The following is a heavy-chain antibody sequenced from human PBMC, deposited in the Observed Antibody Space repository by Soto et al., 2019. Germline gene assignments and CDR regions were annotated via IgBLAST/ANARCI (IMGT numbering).Heavy chain of an antibody. CDR1: GFTFSSYA. D-gene: IGHD3-16*02. CDR3: AKVPDSNYPYVWGSYRSIDY. V-gene: IGHV3-23*01. J-gene: IGHJ4*02. Sequence: EVQLLESGGGLVQPGGSLRLPCEASGFTFSSYAMHWVRQAPGKGLEWVSGIRSSGDDTYYADSVKGRFTISRDNSKNTLYLQFNSLKAEDTAVYYCAKVPDSNYPYVWGSYRSIDYWGQGTLVTVSS. CDR2: IRSSGDDT.